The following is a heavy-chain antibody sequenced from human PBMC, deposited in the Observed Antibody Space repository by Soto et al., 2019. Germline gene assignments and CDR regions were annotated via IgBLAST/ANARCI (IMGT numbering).Heavy chain of an antibody. J-gene: IGHJ6*02. V-gene: IGHV3-30*18. Sequence: QVQLVESGGGVVQPGRSLRLSCAASGFTFSSYGMHWVRQAPGKGLEWVAVISYDGSNKYYADSVKGRFTISRDNSKNTLYLQMNSLRAEDTAVYYCAKDLDVLSRYYYYGMDVWGQGTTVTVSS. D-gene: IGHD3-16*01. CDR2: ISYDGSNK. CDR1: GFTFSSYG. CDR3: AKDLDVLSRYYYYGMDV.